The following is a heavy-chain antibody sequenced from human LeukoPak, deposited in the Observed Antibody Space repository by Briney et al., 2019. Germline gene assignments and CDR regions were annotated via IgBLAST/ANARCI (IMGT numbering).Heavy chain of an antibody. CDR1: GGSISSDSYY. D-gene: IGHD5-18*01. Sequence: PSETLSLTCTVSGGSISSDSYYWTWIRQPAGKGLEWIGRVYTSGSTDFNPSLKSRVSISLDTSKNQFSLKLSSVTAADTAVYYCARGYTYGHGAMFDYWGQGTLVTASP. CDR2: VYTSGST. CDR3: ARGYTYGHGAMFDY. V-gene: IGHV4-61*02. J-gene: IGHJ4*02.